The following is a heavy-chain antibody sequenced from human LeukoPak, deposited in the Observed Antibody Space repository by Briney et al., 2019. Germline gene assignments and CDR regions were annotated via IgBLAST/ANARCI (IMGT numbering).Heavy chain of an antibody. CDR3: ARGPRYFHPFDP. V-gene: IGHV4-34*01. CDR1: GGSLTTYY. CDR2: INHSGST. Sequence: PSETLSLTCTVSGGSLTTYYWSWIRQPPGKGLEWIGEINHSGSTNYNPSLKSRVTISVDTSKNQFSLKLSSVTAADTAVYYCARGPRYFHPFDPWGQGTLVTVSS. J-gene: IGHJ5*02. D-gene: IGHD3-9*01.